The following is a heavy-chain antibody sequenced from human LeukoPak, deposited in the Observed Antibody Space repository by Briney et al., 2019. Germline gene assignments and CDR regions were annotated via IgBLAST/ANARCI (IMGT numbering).Heavy chain of an antibody. CDR3: ARRTTMVRGVTTRRVFDY. CDR1: GGSFSGYY. Sequence: SETLSLTCAVYGGSFSGYYWSWIRQPPGKGLEWIGEINHSGSTNYNPSLKSRVTISVDTSKNQFSLKLSSVTAADTAVYYCARRTTMVRGVTTRRVFDYWGQGTLVTVSS. CDR2: INHSGST. D-gene: IGHD3-10*01. V-gene: IGHV4-34*01. J-gene: IGHJ4*02.